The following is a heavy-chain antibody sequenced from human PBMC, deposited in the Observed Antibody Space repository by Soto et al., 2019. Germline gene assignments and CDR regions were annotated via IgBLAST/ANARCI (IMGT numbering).Heavy chain of an antibody. J-gene: IGHJ4*02. CDR1: GFTFSSYA. D-gene: IGHD3-10*01. V-gene: IGHV3-30-3*01. CDR2: ISYDGSNK. CDR3: AKDMSHRGFRFGESSFDY. Sequence: PGGSLRLSCAASGFTFSSYAMHWVRQAPGKGLEWVAVISYDGSNKYYADSVKGRFTISRDNSKNTLYLQMNSLRAEDTAVYYCAKDMSHRGFRFGESSFDYWGQGTLVTVSS.